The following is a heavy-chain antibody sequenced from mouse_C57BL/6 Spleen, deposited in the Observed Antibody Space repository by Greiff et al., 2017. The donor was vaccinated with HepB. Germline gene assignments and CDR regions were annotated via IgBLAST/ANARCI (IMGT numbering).Heavy chain of an antibody. Sequence: EVQLQQSGPELVKPGASVKISCKASGYTFTDYYMNWVKQSHGKSLEWIGDINPNNGGTSYNQKFKGKATLTVDKSSSTAYMELRSLTSEDSAVYYCARLDGYYFDYWGQCTTLTVSS. CDR1: GYTFTDYY. D-gene: IGHD2-3*01. CDR3: ARLDGYYFDY. CDR2: INPNNGGT. J-gene: IGHJ2*01. V-gene: IGHV1-26*01.